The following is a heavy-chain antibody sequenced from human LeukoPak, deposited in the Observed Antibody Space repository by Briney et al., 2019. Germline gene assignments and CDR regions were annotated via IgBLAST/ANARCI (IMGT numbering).Heavy chain of an antibody. CDR2: ISGNGGYT. J-gene: IGHJ4*02. V-gene: IGHV3-23*01. CDR3: AKGNNGCYDS. Sequence: GGSLRLSCAASGFTFSSYAMSWVRQAPGKGLEWVSSISGNGGYTYHADSVKGRLTISRDNSKNTLYMQMNSLRAEDTAVYYCAKGNNGCYDSWGQGTLVTVSS. D-gene: IGHD2-15*01. CDR1: GFTFSSYA.